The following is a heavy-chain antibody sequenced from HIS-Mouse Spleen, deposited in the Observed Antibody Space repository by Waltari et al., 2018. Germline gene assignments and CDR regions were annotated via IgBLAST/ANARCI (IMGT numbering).Heavy chain of an antibody. J-gene: IGHJ2*01. V-gene: IGHV4-39*07. D-gene: IGHD6-13*01. CDR3: AREIPYSSSWYDWYFDL. CDR2: IYYSGST. CDR1: GGSISSSSYY. Sequence: QLQLQESGPGLVKPSETLSLTCTVSGGSISSSSYYWGWVRQPPGKGLEWIGCIYYSGSTYYNPSLKSRVTISVDTSKNQCSLKLSSVTAADTAVYYCAREIPYSSSWYDWYFDLWGRGTLVTVSS.